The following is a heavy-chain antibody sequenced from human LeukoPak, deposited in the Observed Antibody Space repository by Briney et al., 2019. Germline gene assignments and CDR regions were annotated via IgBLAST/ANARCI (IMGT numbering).Heavy chain of an antibody. V-gene: IGHV3-49*04. Sequence: GRSLRLSCTASGFTFSDYAVTWVRQAPGKGLEWVGFVRSKAHGGTADYATSVKGRFTISRDDSKTIAYLQMDSLKTEDTAVYYCSRAHSTGWLGINDYWGQGALVTVPS. CDR1: GFTFSDYA. CDR3: SRAHSTGWLGINDY. J-gene: IGHJ4*02. D-gene: IGHD6-19*01. CDR2: VRSKAHGGTA.